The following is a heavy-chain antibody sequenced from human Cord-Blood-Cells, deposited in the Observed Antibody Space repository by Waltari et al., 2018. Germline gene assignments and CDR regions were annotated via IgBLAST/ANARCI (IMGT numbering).Heavy chain of an antibody. V-gene: IGHV1-2*06. CDR3: ARYGDYGYFDL. J-gene: IGHJ2*01. CDR1: GYTFTGYY. CDR2: VNRNSGGT. Sequence: QVQLVQSGAEVKKPGASVKVSCKASGYTFTGYYMHWVRQAPGQGLEWMGRVNRNSGGTNYAQRFKGRVTMTRDTSISTAYMELSRLRSDDTAVYYCARYGDYGYFDLWGRGTLVTVSS. D-gene: IGHD4-17*01.